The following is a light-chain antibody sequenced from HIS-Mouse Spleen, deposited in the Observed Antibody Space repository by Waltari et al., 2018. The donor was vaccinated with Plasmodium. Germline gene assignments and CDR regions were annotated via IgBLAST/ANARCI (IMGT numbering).Light chain of an antibody. CDR3: QQYNNWSFT. J-gene: IGKJ3*01. Sequence: EIVMTIPPATLSVSQRERATLACRASQSVSSNLAWYQQKPGQAPRLLIYGASTRATGIPARFSGSGSGTEFTLTISSLQSEDFAVYYCQQYNNWSFTFGPGTKVDIK. CDR2: GAS. CDR1: QSVSSN. V-gene: IGKV3-15*01.